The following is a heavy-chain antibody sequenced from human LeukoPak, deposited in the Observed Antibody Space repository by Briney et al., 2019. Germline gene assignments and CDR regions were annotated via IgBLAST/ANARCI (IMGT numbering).Heavy chain of an antibody. CDR2: IYSGGST. V-gene: IGHV3-53*01. J-gene: IGHJ4*02. CDR3: AREGYCGGDCYYFDY. Sequence: GGCLRLSCAASGFTVSSSYMSWVRPAPGKGLEWVSVIYSGGSTYYADSVEGRFTISRDNSKNTLYLQMISQRAEDTAVYYCAREGYCGGDCYYFDYWGQGTLVTVSS. CDR1: GFTVSSSY. D-gene: IGHD2-21*02.